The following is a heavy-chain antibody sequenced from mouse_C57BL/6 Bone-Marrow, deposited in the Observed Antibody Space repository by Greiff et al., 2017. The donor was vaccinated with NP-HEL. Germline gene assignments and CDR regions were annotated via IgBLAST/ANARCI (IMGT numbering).Heavy chain of an antibody. J-gene: IGHJ4*01. V-gene: IGHV1-26*01. Sequence: EVQLQQSGPELVKPGASVKISCKASGYTFTDYYMNWVKQSHGKSLEWIGDINPNNGGTSYNQKFKGKATLTVDKSSSTAYMELRSLTSEDSAVYYCAREGSNYESSMDYWGQGTSVTVSS. CDR1: GYTFTDYY. CDR2: INPNNGGT. D-gene: IGHD2-4*01. CDR3: AREGSNYESSMDY.